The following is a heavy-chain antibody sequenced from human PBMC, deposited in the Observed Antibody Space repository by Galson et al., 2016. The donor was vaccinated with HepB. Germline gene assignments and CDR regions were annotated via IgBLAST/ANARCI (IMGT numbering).Heavy chain of an antibody. J-gene: IGHJ4*02. CDR1: GFALSSYG. V-gene: IGHV3-30*03. CDR2: ISFDGGKP. D-gene: IGHD7-27*01. CDR3: ARDYSYSSNWPGY. Sequence: SLRLSCAVSGFALSSYGMHWVRQVPGKGLEWVADISFDGGKPHYADSVKGRFSISRDTSRVYLQMSSLTPADTGLYYCARDYSYSSNWPGYWGQGTLVIVSS.